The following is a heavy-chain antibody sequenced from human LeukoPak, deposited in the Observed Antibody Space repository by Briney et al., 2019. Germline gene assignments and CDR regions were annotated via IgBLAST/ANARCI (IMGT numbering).Heavy chain of an antibody. J-gene: IGHJ4*02. CDR2: VYYTGST. Sequence: SETLSLTCTVSGGYISSYYWSWIRQPPGEGLEWIGYVYYTGSTNYNPSLRSRATISIDTSKNQFSLELTSVTAADTALYYCARDRDYGGNSEFDYWGQGTLVTVSS. CDR3: ARDRDYGGNSEFDY. D-gene: IGHD4-23*01. CDR1: GGYISSYY. V-gene: IGHV4-59*01.